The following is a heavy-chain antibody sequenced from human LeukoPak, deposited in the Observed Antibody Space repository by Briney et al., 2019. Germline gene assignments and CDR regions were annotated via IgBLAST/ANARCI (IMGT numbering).Heavy chain of an antibody. V-gene: IGHV3-43*02. J-gene: IGHJ4*02. CDR3: AKESGKFDY. Sequence: GGSLRLSCVASGLNFEDSAMHWVRQAPGKGLEWVSLISADGGSTFSADSVKGRFSISRDNSKNSLYLQMNSLRSEDTAMYYCAKESGKFDYWGQGTLVAVSS. CDR1: GLNFEDSA. CDR2: ISADGGST.